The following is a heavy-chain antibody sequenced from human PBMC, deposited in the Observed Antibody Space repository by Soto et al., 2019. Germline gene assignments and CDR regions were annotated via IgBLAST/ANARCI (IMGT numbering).Heavy chain of an antibody. J-gene: IGHJ4*02. CDR2: IYYSGST. D-gene: IGHD3-10*01. CDR3: ARPEHYYDFDS. V-gene: IGHV4-39*01. CDR1: GGSISNSAKY. Sequence: QLQLQESGPGLVKPSETLSLTCTVSGGSISNSAKYWGWIRQPPGKGLEWIGTIYYSGSTYYNPSFKSRVTRSVDTSKNQFSLRLSSVTAADTAVYYCARPEHYYDFDSWGQGMLVTVSS.